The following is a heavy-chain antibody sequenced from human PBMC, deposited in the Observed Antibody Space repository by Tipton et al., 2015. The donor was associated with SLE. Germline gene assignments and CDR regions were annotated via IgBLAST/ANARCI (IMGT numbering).Heavy chain of an antibody. J-gene: IGHJ4*02. V-gene: IGHV4-39*07. Sequence: TLSLTCTVSGGSISSNTYYWGWIRQPPGKGLEWIGSDHYSGSTNYNPSLKSRVTISVDTSKNQFSLKLSSVTAADTAVYYCARGPRGDYVDYWGQGTLVTVSS. D-gene: IGHD4-17*01. CDR2: DHYSGST. CDR3: ARGPRGDYVDY. CDR1: GGSISSNTYY.